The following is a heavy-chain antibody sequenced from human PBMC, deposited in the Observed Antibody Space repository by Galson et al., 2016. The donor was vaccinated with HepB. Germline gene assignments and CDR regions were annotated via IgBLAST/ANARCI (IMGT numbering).Heavy chain of an antibody. V-gene: IGHV4-39*01. J-gene: IGHJ1*01. CDR3: FQYGSGSYYNAPAVQH. CDR2: IYYSGST. D-gene: IGHD3-10*01. CDR1: VGSISSTISD. Sequence: SETLSLTCTVSVGSISSTISDWGWIRQPPGKGLEWIGSIYYSGSTFYNLSLKSRVTISVDTSKNQFSLKLSSVTAADTAVYYCFQYGSGSYYNAPAVQHWGQGTLVTVSS.